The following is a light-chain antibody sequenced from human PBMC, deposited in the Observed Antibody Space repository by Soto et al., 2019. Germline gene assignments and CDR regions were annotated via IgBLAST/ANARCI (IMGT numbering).Light chain of an antibody. CDR1: QAISNF. CDR3: QTFNGAPYG. J-gene: IGKJ2*03. V-gene: IGKV1-27*01. CDR2: EAS. Sequence: DIQMTQSPSSLSASVGDRVTITCRASQAISNFVAWYQQKPGKSPTLLISEASTLQSGVTSRFSGRGSGTDFTLTISCLQPEDFATYVCQTFNGAPYGFGKGNKLAVK.